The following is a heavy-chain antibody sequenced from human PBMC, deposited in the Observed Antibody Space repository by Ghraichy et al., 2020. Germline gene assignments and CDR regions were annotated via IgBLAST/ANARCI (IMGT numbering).Heavy chain of an antibody. CDR1: GCTFSSYA. Sequence: SVKVSCKASGCTFSSYAIIWVRQAPGQGLEWMGGINPIFGTANYAQKFQGRVTITADESTSTAYMELSSLRSEDTAVYYCASTYGAFDCWGQGTLVTVSS. D-gene: IGHD4-17*01. CDR2: INPIFGTA. V-gene: IGHV1-69*13. CDR3: ASTYGAFDC. J-gene: IGHJ4*02.